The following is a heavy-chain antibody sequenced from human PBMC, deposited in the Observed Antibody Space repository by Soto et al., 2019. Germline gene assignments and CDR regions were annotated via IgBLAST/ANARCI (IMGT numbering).Heavy chain of an antibody. D-gene: IGHD5-18*01. CDR3: ARDLVDTAMVTRYFDY. V-gene: IGHV4-34*01. CDR2: INHSGST. CDR1: GGSFSGYY. J-gene: IGHJ4*02. Sequence: PSETLSLTCAVYGGSFSGYYWSWIRQPPGKGLEWIGEINHSGSTHYNPSLKSRVTISVDTSKNQFSLKLSSVTAADTAVYYCARDLVDTAMVTRYFDYWGQGTLVTVSS.